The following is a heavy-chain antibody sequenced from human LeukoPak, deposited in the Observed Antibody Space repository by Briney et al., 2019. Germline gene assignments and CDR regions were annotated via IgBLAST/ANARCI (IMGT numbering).Heavy chain of an antibody. CDR1: GYSISSGYY. J-gene: IGHJ3*01. Sequence: PSETLSLTCTVSGYSISSGYYWGWIRQPPGKGLEWIGSIYHSGSTYYNPSLKSRVTISVDTSKNQFSLKLSSVTAADTAVYYCARGIAVAGTRTWGQGTMVTVSS. D-gene: IGHD6-19*01. CDR3: ARGIAVAGTRT. CDR2: IYHSGST. V-gene: IGHV4-38-2*02.